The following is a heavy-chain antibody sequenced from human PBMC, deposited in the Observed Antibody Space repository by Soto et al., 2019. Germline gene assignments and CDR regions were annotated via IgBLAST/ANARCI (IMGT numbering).Heavy chain of an antibody. D-gene: IGHD3-22*01. J-gene: IGHJ6*02. CDR1: GFIFSDYS. CDR3: ARDSSGRQYYGMDV. Sequence: GGSLRLSCTPSGFIFSDYSMNWVRQAPGKGLEWISYITTTSSTMYYADSVKGRFTISRDNAKNSLYLQTNSLRDEDTAVYYCARDSSGRQYYGMDVWGQGTTVTVSS. CDR2: ITTTSSTM. V-gene: IGHV3-48*02.